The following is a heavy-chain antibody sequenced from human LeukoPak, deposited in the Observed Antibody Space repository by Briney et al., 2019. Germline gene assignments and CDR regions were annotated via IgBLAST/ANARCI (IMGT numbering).Heavy chain of an antibody. CDR2: ISYDGSDK. CDR1: GFTFSSHG. V-gene: IGHV3-30*18. CDR3: AKDRANWAIDDWGQGTQVTVSSDV. D-gene: IGHD7-27*01. Sequence: GGSLRLSCAASGFTFSSHGLHWVRQAPGKGPEWVAVISYDGSDKYYADSVKDRFTISRDNSKNTLYLQMNSLRVEDTAVYYCAKDRANWAIDDWGQGTQVTVSSDVWGQGTTVTVSS. J-gene: IGHJ6*02.